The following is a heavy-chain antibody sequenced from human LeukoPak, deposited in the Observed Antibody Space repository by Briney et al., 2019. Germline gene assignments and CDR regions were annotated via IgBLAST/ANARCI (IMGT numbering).Heavy chain of an antibody. D-gene: IGHD6-19*01. CDR3: ARIAVAGTVYFDY. CDR1: GYTFTGYY. J-gene: IGHJ4*02. V-gene: IGHV1-2*06. CDR2: ISPNSGGT. Sequence: ASVKVSCKASGYTFTGYYMHWVRQAPGQGLEWMGRISPNSGGTNYAQKFQGRVTMTRDTSISTVYMELSRLRSDDTAVYYCARIAVAGTVYFDYWGQGTLVTVSS.